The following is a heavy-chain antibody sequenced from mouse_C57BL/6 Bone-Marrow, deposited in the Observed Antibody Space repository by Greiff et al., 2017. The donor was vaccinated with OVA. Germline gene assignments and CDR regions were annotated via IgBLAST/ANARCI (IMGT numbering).Heavy chain of an antibody. Sequence: EVQLKESGAELVRPGASVKLSCTASGFNIKDDYMHWVKQRPEQGLEWIGWIDPENGDTEYASKFQGKATITADTSSNTAYLQLSSLTSEDTAVYYCTANWYYFDYWGQGTTLTVSS. D-gene: IGHD4-1*02. V-gene: IGHV14-4*01. CDR2: IDPENGDT. CDR3: TANWYYFDY. J-gene: IGHJ2*01. CDR1: GFNIKDDY.